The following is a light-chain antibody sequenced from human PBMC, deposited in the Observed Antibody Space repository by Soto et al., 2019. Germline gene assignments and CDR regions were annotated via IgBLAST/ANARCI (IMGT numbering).Light chain of an antibody. Sequence: QSALTQPRSVSGSPGQSVTISCTGTSSDVGGYNYVSWYQQHPSKAPKLMIYDVSKRPSGVPDRFSGSKSGNTPSLTISGLQAEDEADYYCCSYAGSYPYVFGTGTKVTVL. CDR1: SSDVGGYNY. CDR3: CSYAGSYPYV. CDR2: DVS. V-gene: IGLV2-11*01. J-gene: IGLJ1*01.